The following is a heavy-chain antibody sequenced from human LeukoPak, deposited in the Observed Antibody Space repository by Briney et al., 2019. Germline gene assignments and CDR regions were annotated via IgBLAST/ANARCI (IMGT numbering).Heavy chain of an antibody. CDR2: IYSGGST. CDR3: AREGIVGAIDY. CDR1: GFTVSSNY. Sequence: GGSLRLSCAASGFTVSSNYMSWVRQAPGKGLGWVSVIYSGGSTYYADSVKGRFTISRDNSKNTLYLQMNSLRAEDTAVYYCAREGIVGAIDYWGQGTLVTVSS. D-gene: IGHD1-26*01. J-gene: IGHJ4*02. V-gene: IGHV3-53*01.